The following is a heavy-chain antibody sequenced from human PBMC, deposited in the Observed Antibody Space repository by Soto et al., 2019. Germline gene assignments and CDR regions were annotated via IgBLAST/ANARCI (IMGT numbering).Heavy chain of an antibody. J-gene: IGHJ4*02. V-gene: IGHV3-9*01. D-gene: IGHD5-12*01. CDR3: AKDWLPASDYFDY. CDR2: ISWNSGSI. Sequence: EVQLVESGGGLVQPGRSLRLSWAASGFTFDDYAMHWVRQAPGKGLEWVSGISWNSGSIGYADSVKGRFTISRDNAKNSLYLQRTSMRVEDTSLYYCAKDWLPASDYFDYWGQGTMVTVSS. CDR1: GFTFDDYA.